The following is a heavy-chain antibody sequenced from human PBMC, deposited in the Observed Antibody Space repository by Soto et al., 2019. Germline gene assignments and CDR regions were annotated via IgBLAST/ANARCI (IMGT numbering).Heavy chain of an antibody. V-gene: IGHV3-23*01. CDR2: IRCYRGSK. Sequence: VGSLRLSCAASGFTFSSYAMHWVRQAPGKGLEWVAVIRCYRGSKYYADSVKGRFTISRDNPNNTLYLQMSSLRAEDTAVYYCAKCGYDISGYNPDYWGQGTQVTVSS. D-gene: IGHD3-22*01. J-gene: IGHJ4*02. CDR1: GFTFSSYA. CDR3: AKCGYDISGYNPDY.